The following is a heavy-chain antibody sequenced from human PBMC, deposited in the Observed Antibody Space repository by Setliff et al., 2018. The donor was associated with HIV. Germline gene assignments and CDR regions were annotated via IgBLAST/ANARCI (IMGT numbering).Heavy chain of an antibody. CDR2: INPNEMMA. V-gene: IGHV1-46*01. Sequence: GASVKVSCKTSGYIFTSQHLHWVRQAPGQGLEWMGFINPNEMMAHYAQKFQDRVALTRDTSTGTVYMELRSLRSEDTAVYYCARDRCGSWTFDHWGQGTLVTVSS. CDR3: ARDRCGSWTFDH. J-gene: IGHJ4*02. D-gene: IGHD6-13*01. CDR1: GYIFTSQH.